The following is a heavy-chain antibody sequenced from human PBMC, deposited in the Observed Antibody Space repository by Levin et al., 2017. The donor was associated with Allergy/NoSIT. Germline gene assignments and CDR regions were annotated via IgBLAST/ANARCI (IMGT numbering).Heavy chain of an antibody. J-gene: IGHJ4*02. D-gene: IGHD6-19*01. CDR3: TRDRDSAVAGIDWTHPLDY. CDR1: GFTFSNFG. CDR2: IWYDGSNQ. Sequence: GESLKISCAASGFTFSNFGIHWVRQAPGKGLEWVSAIWYDGSNQYYRDSVKGRFTIPRDNSKNTLYLQMDRLRVEDTAVYYCTRDRDSAVAGIDWTHPLDYWGQGTLVTVSS. V-gene: IGHV3-33*01.